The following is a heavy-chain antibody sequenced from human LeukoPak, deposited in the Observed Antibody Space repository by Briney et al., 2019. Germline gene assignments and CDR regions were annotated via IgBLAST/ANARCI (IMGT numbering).Heavy chain of an antibody. CDR1: GFTFSSYW. J-gene: IGHJ4*02. Sequence: GGSLRLSCAASGFTFSSYWMSWVRQAPGKGLEWVANIKQDGSEKYYVDSVKGRFTISRDNAKNSLYLRMNSLRAEDTAVYYCARRYCSGGSCYVDYWGQGTLVTVSS. CDR2: IKQDGSEK. V-gene: IGHV3-7*04. D-gene: IGHD2-15*01. CDR3: ARRYCSGGSCYVDY.